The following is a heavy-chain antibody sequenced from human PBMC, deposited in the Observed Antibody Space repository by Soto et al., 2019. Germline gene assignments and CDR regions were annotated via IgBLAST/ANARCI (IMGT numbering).Heavy chain of an antibody. CDR2: IYYSGNT. CDR3: AQALVFTGGDGFDI. J-gene: IGHJ3*02. V-gene: IGHV4-31*02. Sequence: QVWLQEWGPGLVKPSQTLSLKCSVSGGSITTGGRYWSWIRQLPGKGLEWIGDIYYSGNTYYNASLKSRVTISVEAAKNQFSLKLSSVIAADTAVYYCAQALVFTGGDGFDIWGQGRLVTVSS. CDR1: GGSITTGGRY. D-gene: IGHD1-1*01.